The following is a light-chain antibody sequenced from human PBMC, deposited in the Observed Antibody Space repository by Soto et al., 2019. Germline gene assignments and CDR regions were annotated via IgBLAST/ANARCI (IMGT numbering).Light chain of an antibody. CDR1: QTITTN. Sequence: EIVMTQSPATLSVSPGERATLSCRASQTITTNLAWYQQKSGQAPRLLIYGDSTRATGIPARFIGSASGTEFTLTISSLQSEDSAVYFCQQYHRWPLTFGGGTKVDI. V-gene: IGKV3D-15*01. CDR3: QQYHRWPLT. CDR2: GDS. J-gene: IGKJ4*01.